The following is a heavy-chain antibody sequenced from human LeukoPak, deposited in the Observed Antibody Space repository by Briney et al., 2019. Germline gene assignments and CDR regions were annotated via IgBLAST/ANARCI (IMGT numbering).Heavy chain of an antibody. Sequence: PGGSLRLSCAASGFTFSTYTMNWVRQAPGKGLEWVSSISSSSSYIYYADSVRGRFTISRDDAKNSLYLQMSSLRAEDTAVYYCAGDPTSSWETAFDIWGRGTMVTVSS. CDR1: GFTFSTYT. J-gene: IGHJ3*02. CDR3: AGDPTSSWETAFDI. CDR2: ISSSSSYI. D-gene: IGHD1-26*01. V-gene: IGHV3-21*01.